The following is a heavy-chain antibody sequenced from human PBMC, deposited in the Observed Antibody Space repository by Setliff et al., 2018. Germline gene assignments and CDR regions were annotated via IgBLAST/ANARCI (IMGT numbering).Heavy chain of an antibody. CDR2: TIPNFGTT. CDR3: AREGVDTRSSTDYRYYMDV. V-gene: IGHV1-69*05. J-gene: IGHJ6*03. Sequence: ASVKVSCKASGGTFSSYGISWVRQAPGQGLEWLGGTIPNFGTTNYAQEFQGRVTIITDESTSTAYMELSSLRFEDTAVYYCAREGVDTRSSTDYRYYMDVWGKG. D-gene: IGHD5-18*01. CDR1: GGTFSSYG.